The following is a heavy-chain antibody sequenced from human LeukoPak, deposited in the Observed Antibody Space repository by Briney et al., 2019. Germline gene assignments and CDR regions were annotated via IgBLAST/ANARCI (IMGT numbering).Heavy chain of an antibody. Sequence: HPGRSLRLSCTASGFTFGDYAMSWVRQAPGKGLEWVGFIRSKAYGGTTEYAASVKGRFTISRDDSKSIAYLQMNSLKTEDTAVYYCTIDGEVGYNWFDPWGQGTLVTVSS. CDR1: GFTFGDYA. V-gene: IGHV3-49*04. D-gene: IGHD2-21*01. J-gene: IGHJ5*02. CDR2: IRSKAYGGTT. CDR3: TIDGEVGYNWFDP.